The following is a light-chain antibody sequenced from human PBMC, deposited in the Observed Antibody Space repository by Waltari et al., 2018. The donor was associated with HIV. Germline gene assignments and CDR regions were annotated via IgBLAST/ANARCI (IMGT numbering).Light chain of an antibody. J-gene: IGKJ1*01. CDR3: QQSYIIPRT. CDR1: QAINTY. V-gene: IGKV1-9*01. Sequence: DIQLTQSPSFLSASVGDRVTITCRASQAINTYLAWYQQKPGKAPKLLIYAASTLQSGVPSRFTGSGSGAEFTLTVSSLQPEDFATYYCQQSYIIPRTFGQGTKVEI. CDR2: AAS.